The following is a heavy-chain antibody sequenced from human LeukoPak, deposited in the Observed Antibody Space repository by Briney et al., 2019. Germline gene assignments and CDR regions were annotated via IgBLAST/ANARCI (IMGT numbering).Heavy chain of an antibody. Sequence: SVKVSCKASGGTFSSYAISWVRQAPGQGLEWMGRIIPILGIANYAPKFQGRVTITADKSTSTAYMELSSLRSEDTAVYYCARLRGEQDRSFDYWGQGTLVTVSS. J-gene: IGHJ4*02. D-gene: IGHD3-16*01. CDR1: GGTFSSYA. CDR2: IIPILGIA. V-gene: IGHV1-69*04. CDR3: ARLRGEQDRSFDY.